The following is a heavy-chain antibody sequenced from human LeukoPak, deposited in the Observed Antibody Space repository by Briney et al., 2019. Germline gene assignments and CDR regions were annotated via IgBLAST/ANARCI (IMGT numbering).Heavy chain of an antibody. J-gene: IGHJ4*02. CDR2: IYSSGIT. Sequence: SETLSLTCTVSGGSVSNYYWSWLRQPPGKGLEWIGYIYSSGITNYNPSLKSRVTMSVDTSKNQFSLKLTSVTAADTAVYYCARGVDYYGVWGQGTLVTVSS. V-gene: IGHV4-59*02. D-gene: IGHD3-10*01. CDR3: ARGVDYYGV. CDR1: GGSVSNYY.